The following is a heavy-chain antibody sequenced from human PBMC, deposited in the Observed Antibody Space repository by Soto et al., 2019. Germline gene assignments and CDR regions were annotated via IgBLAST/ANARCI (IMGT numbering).Heavy chain of an antibody. V-gene: IGHV1-2*02. CDR2: IGPKSGAT. D-gene: IGHD3-9*01. J-gene: IGHJ4*02. CDR1: GYTFIDYY. Sequence: ASVKVSCKASGYTFIDYYMHWVRQAPGQGFEWLGRIGPKSGATNYAQKFQGRVTMTWDTSRNTAYMELSSLISEDTAVYYCARPPGYISDWYYFDLWGQGTLVTVSS. CDR3: ARPPGYISDWYYFDL.